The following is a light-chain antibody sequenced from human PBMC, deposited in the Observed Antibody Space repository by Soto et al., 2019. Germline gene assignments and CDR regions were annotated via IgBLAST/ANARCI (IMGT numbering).Light chain of an antibody. CDR1: QSVSSY. Sequence: EIVLTQSPATLSLSPGERATLSCRASQSVSSYLAWYQQKPGQAPRLLSYDASNRANGIPARFSGSGSGTDFTLTISSLEPEDFAVYYCQQRSNWPPYTFGQGTNLEIK. CDR2: DAS. V-gene: IGKV3-11*01. CDR3: QQRSNWPPYT. J-gene: IGKJ2*01.